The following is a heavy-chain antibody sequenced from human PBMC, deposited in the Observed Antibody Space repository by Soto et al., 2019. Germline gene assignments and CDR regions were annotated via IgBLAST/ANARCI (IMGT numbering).Heavy chain of an antibody. V-gene: IGHV3-21*01. CDR1: GFTFSSYS. Sequence: PGGSLRLSCAASGFTFSSYSMNWVRQAPGKGLEWVSSISSSSSYIYYADSVKGRFTISRDNAKNSLYLQMNSLRAEDTAVYYCARDISTHPKLSSSAFDIWGQGTMVTVSS. J-gene: IGHJ3*02. D-gene: IGHD6-13*01. CDR2: ISSSSSYI. CDR3: ARDISTHPKLSSSAFDI.